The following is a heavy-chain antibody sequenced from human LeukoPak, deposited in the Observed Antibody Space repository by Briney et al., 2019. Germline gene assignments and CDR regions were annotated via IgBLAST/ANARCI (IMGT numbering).Heavy chain of an antibody. Sequence: ASVKVSCKASGYTFTSYGISWVRQAPGQGLEWMGWISAYNGNTNYAQKLQGRVTMTTDTSTSTAYMELRSLRSDDTAVYYCARDQAVADQYYFDYWGQGTLVTVSS. CDR1: GYTFTSYG. V-gene: IGHV1-18*01. CDR3: ARDQAVADQYYFDY. CDR2: ISAYNGNT. D-gene: IGHD6-19*01. J-gene: IGHJ4*02.